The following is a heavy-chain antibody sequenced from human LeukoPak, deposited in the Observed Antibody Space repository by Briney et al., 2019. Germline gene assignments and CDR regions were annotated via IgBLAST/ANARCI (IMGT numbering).Heavy chain of an antibody. Sequence: GGSLRLSCAASGFTFSSYGMHWVRQAPGKGLEWVAVISYDGRNKYYADSVKGRFTISRDNSKNTLYLQMNSLRAEDTAVYYCAKINSSGYWGFDYWGQGTLVTVSS. CDR3: AKINSSGYWGFDY. J-gene: IGHJ4*02. V-gene: IGHV3-30*18. CDR2: ISYDGRNK. D-gene: IGHD3-22*01. CDR1: GFTFSSYG.